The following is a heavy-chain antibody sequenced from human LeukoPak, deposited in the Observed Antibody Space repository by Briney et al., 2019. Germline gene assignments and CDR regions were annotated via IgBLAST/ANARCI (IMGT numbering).Heavy chain of an antibody. CDR1: GFTISSYA. V-gene: IGHV3-23*01. CDR3: AKYLQTTVGANDY. CDR2: ISGSGTSS. J-gene: IGHJ4*02. D-gene: IGHD1-26*01. Sequence: GGSLRLSCAASGFTISSYAMSWVRQAPGKGLEWVSTISGSGTSSYYADSVKGRFTITRDVSKNMVYLQMSSLRPDDTAVYYCAKYLQTTVGANDYWGLGTLVTVSS.